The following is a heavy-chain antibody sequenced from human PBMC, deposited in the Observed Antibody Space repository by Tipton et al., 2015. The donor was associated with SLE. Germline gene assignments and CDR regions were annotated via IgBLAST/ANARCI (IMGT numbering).Heavy chain of an antibody. CDR1: GFTFSSYG. J-gene: IGHJ6*03. Sequence: SLRLSCAASGFTFSSYGMHWVRQAPGKGLEWVAVISYDGSNKYYADSVKGRFTISRDNSKNTLFLQMNSLRAEDTAVYYCAKTGYSSGWYGFYYYMDVGGKGTTVTVS. CDR2: ISYDGSNK. V-gene: IGHV3-30*18. D-gene: IGHD6-19*01. CDR3: AKTGYSSGWYGFYYYMDV.